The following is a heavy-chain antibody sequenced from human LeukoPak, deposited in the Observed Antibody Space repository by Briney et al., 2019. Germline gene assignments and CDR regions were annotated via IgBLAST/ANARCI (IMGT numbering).Heavy chain of an antibody. CDR3: SSSSRTYYYGMDV. CDR1: GGSISSSSYY. CDR2: IYYSGST. V-gene: IGHV4-39*01. D-gene: IGHD6-13*01. J-gene: IGHJ6*02. Sequence: SETLSLTCTVSGGSISSSSYYWGWIRQPPGKGPEWIGSIYYSGSTYYNPSLKSRVTISVDTSKNQFSLKLSSVTAADTAVYYCSSSSRTYYYGMDVWGQGTTVTVSS.